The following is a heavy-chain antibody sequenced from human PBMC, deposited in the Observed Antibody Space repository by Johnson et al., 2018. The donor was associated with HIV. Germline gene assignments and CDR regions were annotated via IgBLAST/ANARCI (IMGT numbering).Heavy chain of an antibody. D-gene: IGHD5-24*01. V-gene: IGHV3-7*01. CDR2: IKQDGSEK. J-gene: IGHJ3*02. Sequence: VQLVESGGGVVQPGGSLSLSCEASGFTFSRYGMHWVRQAPGKGLEWVANIKQDGSEKSYVDSVKGRFTISRDNAKNSLYLQMNSLRAEDTAVYYCARACRDGYTCDAFDIWGQGTMVTVSS. CDR1: GFTFSRYG. CDR3: ARACRDGYTCDAFDI.